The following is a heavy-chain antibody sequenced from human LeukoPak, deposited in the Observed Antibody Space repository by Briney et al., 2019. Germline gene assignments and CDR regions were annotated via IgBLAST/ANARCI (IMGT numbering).Heavy chain of an antibody. CDR2: ISTTSSFI. Sequence: GGSLKLYCAASGFTFSSYWMHWVRQAPGKGLEWVSYISTTSSFIYYADSVKGRFTISRDNAKNSLYLQMNSLRDEDTAVYYCARDLGSGSNYRYYYGMDVWGQGST. V-gene: IGHV3-48*02. CDR3: ARDLGSGSNYRYYYGMDV. CDR1: GFTFSSYW. J-gene: IGHJ6*02. D-gene: IGHD1-26*01.